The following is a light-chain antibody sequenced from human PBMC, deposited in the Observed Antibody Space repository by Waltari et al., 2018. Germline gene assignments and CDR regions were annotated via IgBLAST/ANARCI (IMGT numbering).Light chain of an antibody. J-gene: IGKJ2*01. CDR2: GAS. V-gene: IGKV1-NL1*01. Sequence: DIQMTQSPSSLSASVGNRVPITCRASQGITNSLAWYQQKPGKAPKLLLYGASRLESGVPPRFSGRGSGTVFTLTISSLQPDDFATYYCQQYYFTPYTFGQGTKLDIK. CDR3: QQYYFTPYT. CDR1: QGITNS.